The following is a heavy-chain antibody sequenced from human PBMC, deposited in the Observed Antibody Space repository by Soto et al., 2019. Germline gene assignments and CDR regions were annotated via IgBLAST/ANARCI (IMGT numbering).Heavy chain of an antibody. D-gene: IGHD5-12*01. Sequence: EVQLLESGGGLVQPGGSLRLSCAASRFMFSRYAMSWVRQAPGKGLEWVSGISGSGGSTWYADSVKGRFTISRDNSKNMVYLKMNSLRVEDTAQYFWVKEWTPRRAFDSWGQGTQVTVSS. V-gene: IGHV3-23*01. CDR1: RFMFSRYA. CDR2: ISGSGGST. J-gene: IGHJ4*02. CDR3: VKEWTPRRAFDS.